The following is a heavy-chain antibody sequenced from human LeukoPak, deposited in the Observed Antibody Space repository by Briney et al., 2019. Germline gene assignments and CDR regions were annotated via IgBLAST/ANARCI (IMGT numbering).Heavy chain of an antibody. CDR3: ASAGGGYSGYDPAAFDI. V-gene: IGHV1-69*06. D-gene: IGHD5-12*01. CDR2: IIPIFGTA. CDR1: GGTFSSYA. J-gene: IGHJ3*02. Sequence: GASVKVSCKASGGTFSSYAISWVRQAPGQGLEWMGEIIPIFGTANYAQKFQGRVTITADKSTSTAYMELSSLRSEDTAVYYCASAGGGYSGYDPAAFDIWGQGTMVTVSS.